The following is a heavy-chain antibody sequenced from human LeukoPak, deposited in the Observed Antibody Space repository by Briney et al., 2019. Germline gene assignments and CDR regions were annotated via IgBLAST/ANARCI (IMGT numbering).Heavy chain of an antibody. CDR1: GVSISRTGHY. D-gene: IGHD3-10*01. CDR2: IYYTGSN. Sequence: SETLSLTCTVSGVSISRTGHYWTWFRQHPGKGLEWIGYIYYTGSNSYSPSLKSRIALSIDTSQNQFSLKLPSVTAADTAVYFCEREVSVLGVVDYWGQGTLVTVSS. CDR3: EREVSVLGVVDY. J-gene: IGHJ4*02. V-gene: IGHV4-31*03.